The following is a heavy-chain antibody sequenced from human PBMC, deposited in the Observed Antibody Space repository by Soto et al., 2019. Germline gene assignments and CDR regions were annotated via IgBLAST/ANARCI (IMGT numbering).Heavy chain of an antibody. CDR2: ISYDGSNK. V-gene: IGHV3-30-3*01. CDR3: ARVHMTTVTKFDY. Sequence: GGSLRLSCTASGFTFSSYAMHWVRQAPGKGLEWVAVISYDGSNKYYADSVKGRFTISRDNSKNTLYLQMNSLRAEDTAVYYCARVHMTTVTKFDYWGQGTLVTVSS. CDR1: GFTFSSYA. D-gene: IGHD4-17*01. J-gene: IGHJ4*02.